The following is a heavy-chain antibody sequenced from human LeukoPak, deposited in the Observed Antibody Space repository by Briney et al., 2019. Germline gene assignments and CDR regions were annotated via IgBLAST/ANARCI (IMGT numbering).Heavy chain of an antibody. Sequence: SGTLSLTCTGSGGSISGYYWSWVRQPPAKELEWIGYISNGGSSSYNPSLKSRGTMSVDTSKRQFSLNLTSVTAADTAVYYCAGAQRGYTHGYLGGGYFDYWGQGTLVTVSS. CDR2: ISNGGSS. V-gene: IGHV4-59*12. D-gene: IGHD5-18*01. CDR1: GGSISGYY. J-gene: IGHJ4*02. CDR3: AGAQRGYTHGYLGGGYFDY.